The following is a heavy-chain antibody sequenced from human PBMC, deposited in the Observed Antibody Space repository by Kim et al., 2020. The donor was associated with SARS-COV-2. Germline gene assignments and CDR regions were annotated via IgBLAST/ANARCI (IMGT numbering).Heavy chain of an antibody. Sequence: GGSLRLSCAASGFTFSSYAMHWVRQAPGKGLEWVAVISYDGSNKYYVDSVKGRFTISRDNSKNTLYLQMNSLRAEDTAVYYCASEISYGDYVDYFDYWGQGTLVTVSS. V-gene: IGHV3-30*04. CDR3: ASEISYGDYVDYFDY. J-gene: IGHJ4*02. CDR2: ISYDGSNK. D-gene: IGHD4-17*01. CDR1: GFTFSSYA.